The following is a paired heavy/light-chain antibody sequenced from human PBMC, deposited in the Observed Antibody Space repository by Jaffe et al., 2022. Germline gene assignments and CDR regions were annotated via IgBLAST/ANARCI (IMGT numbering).Heavy chain of an antibody. CDR1: GYTFTSYY. Sequence: QVQLVQSGAEVKKPGASVKVSCKASGYTFTSYYMHWVRQAPGQGLEWMGIINPSGGSTSYAQKFQGRVTMTRDTSTSTVYMELSSLRSEDTAVYYCATYSEMKYYDILTGYYPPYYYYYMDVWGKGTTVTVSS. D-gene: IGHD3-9*01. CDR2: INPSGGST. V-gene: IGHV1-46*01. CDR3: ATYSEMKYYDILTGYYPPYYYYYMDV. J-gene: IGHJ6*03.
Light chain of an antibody. V-gene: IGKV1-8*01. CDR3: QQYYSYPPIT. Sequence: AIRMTQSPSSFSASTGDRVTITCRASQGISSYLAWYQQKPGKAPKLLIYAASTLQSGVPSRFSGSGSGTDFTLTISCLQSEDFATYYCQQYYSYPPITFGQGTRLEIK. CDR2: AAS. CDR1: QGISSY. J-gene: IGKJ5*01.